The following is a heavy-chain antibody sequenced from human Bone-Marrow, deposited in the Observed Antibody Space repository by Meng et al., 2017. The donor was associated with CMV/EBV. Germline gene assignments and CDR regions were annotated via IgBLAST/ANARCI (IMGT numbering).Heavy chain of an antibody. CDR1: GFTFSSYA. CDR2: ISGSGGST. V-gene: IGHV3-23*01. CDR3: ANDVRSLFIVGPRAAGSHGMDV. D-gene: IGHD1-26*01. J-gene: IGHJ6*02. Sequence: GESLKISCAASGFTFSSYAMSWVRQAPGKGLEWVSAISGSGGSTYYADSVKGRFTISRDNSKNTLYLQMNSLRAEYTAVYCCANDVRSLFIVGPRAAGSHGMDVWGQGTTVTVSS.